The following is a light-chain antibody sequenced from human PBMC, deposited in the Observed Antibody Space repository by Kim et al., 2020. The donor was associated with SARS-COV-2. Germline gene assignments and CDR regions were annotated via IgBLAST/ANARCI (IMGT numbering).Light chain of an antibody. V-gene: IGLV3-19*01. Sequence: SSELTQDPAVSVALGQTVRITCQGDSLRIYYASWYQQKPGQAPVLVIYGKNNRPSGIPDRFSGSSSGNTASLTITGAQADHESDYYCKSRDSSGNVVFGGGTKLTVL. CDR1: SLRIYY. CDR2: GKN. CDR3: KSRDSSGNVV. J-gene: IGLJ2*01.